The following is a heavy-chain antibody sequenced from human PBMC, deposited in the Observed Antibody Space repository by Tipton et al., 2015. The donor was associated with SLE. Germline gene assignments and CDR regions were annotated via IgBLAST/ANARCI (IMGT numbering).Heavy chain of an antibody. CDR3: ATCQQDDAFDI. CDR1: GGSISSHY. V-gene: IGHV4-59*11. CDR2: SYYSGST. D-gene: IGHD6-13*01. Sequence: TLSLTCTAPGGSISSHYWCWIRQPPRKGLEWIGYSYYSGSTNHNPSLKSRVTISVDTSKNQFSLKLSSVTAADTAVYYCATCQQDDAFDIWGQGTMVTVSS. J-gene: IGHJ3*02.